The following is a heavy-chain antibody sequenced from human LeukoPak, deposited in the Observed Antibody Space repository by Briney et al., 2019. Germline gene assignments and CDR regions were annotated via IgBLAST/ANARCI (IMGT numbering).Heavy chain of an antibody. Sequence: AGGSLRLSCAASGFNLRNYGMNWVRQAPGKGLEWVAVIWYDGSNEYYADSVTGRFAISRDNSKNTLYLQMNSLRVEDTAVYYCARGGCSGGTCYAGTDWFDPWGQGTLVTVSS. J-gene: IGHJ5*02. D-gene: IGHD2-15*01. CDR2: IWYDGSNE. CDR1: GFNLRNYG. CDR3: ARGGCSGGTCYAGTDWFDP. V-gene: IGHV3-33*08.